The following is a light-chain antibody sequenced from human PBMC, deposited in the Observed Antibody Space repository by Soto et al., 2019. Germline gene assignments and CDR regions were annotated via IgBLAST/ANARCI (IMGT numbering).Light chain of an antibody. CDR2: EVS. CDR3: SSYTSSNTVI. V-gene: IGLV2-14*01. CDR1: SSDVGGYNY. J-gene: IGLJ2*01. Sequence: HSALTQPASVSGSPGQSITISCTATSSDVGGYNYVSWYQQHPGKAPKLMIYEVSNRPSGVSNRVSGSKSGNTASLTISGLQAEDEADYYCSSYTSSNTVIFGGGTKLTVL.